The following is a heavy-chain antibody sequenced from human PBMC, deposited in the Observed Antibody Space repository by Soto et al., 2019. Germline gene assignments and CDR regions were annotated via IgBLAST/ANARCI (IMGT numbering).Heavy chain of an antibody. CDR1: GFTVSSNY. J-gene: IGHJ5*02. V-gene: IGHV3-66*01. Sequence: GGSLRLSCAASGFTVSSNYMSWVRQAPGKGLEWVSVIYSGGSTYYADSVKGRFTISRDNSKNTLYLQMNSLRAEDTAVYYCAREVRIAAALHNWFDPWGQGTRVTVSS. CDR3: AREVRIAAALHNWFDP. CDR2: IYSGGST. D-gene: IGHD6-13*01.